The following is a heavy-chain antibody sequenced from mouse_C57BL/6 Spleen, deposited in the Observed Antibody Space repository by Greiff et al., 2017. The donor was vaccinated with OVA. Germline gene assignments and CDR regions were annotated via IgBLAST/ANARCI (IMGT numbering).Heavy chain of an antibody. CDR2: IYYSGTI. CDR3: ARNYYGSRGYFDV. Sequence: EVNLVESGPGLVKPSQTVFLTCTVTGISITTGNYRWSWIRQFPGNKLEWIGYIYYSGTITYNPSLTSRTTITRDTPKNQFVLEMNSLTAEDTATYYCARNYYGSRGYFDVWGTGTTVTVSS. V-gene: IGHV3-5*01. D-gene: IGHD1-1*01. CDR1: GISITTGNYR. J-gene: IGHJ1*03.